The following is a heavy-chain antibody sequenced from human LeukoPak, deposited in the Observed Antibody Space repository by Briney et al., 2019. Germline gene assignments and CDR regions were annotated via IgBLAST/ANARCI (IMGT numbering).Heavy chain of an antibody. Sequence: ASVKVSCKASGYSFTDYYMHWVRQAPGQGLEWMGRINPKRGGTNYALKFQGRVTLTRDTSISTAHMELSRLTSDDTAVYYCALLWFGELWTKDYWGQGTLVTVSS. CDR3: ALLWFGELWTKDY. CDR2: INPKRGGT. D-gene: IGHD3-10*01. V-gene: IGHV1-2*06. CDR1: GYSFTDYY. J-gene: IGHJ4*02.